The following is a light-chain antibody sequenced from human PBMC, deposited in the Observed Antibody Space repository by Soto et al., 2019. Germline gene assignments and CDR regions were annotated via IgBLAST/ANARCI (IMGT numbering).Light chain of an antibody. CDR2: EVS. V-gene: IGLV2-14*01. CDR3: SSSTSTNTYV. CDR1: SSDVGGYNY. J-gene: IGLJ1*01. Sequence: QSVLTQPASVSGSPGQSITISCTGTSSDVGGYNYVSWYQQHPGKAPKLMIYEVSNRPSGVSNRFSGSKSGNTASLTISGLQAEDEADYYCSSSTSTNTYVFGTGTKLTVL.